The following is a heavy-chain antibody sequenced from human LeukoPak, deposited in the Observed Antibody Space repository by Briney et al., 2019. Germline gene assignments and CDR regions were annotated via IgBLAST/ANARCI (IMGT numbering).Heavy chain of an antibody. D-gene: IGHD3-3*01. Sequence: PSETLSLTCAVYGGSFSGYYWSWIRQPPGKGLEWIGEINHSGSTNYNPSLKSRVTISVDTSKNQFSLKLSSVTAADTAVYYCARGPNYDFWSGYSSAEYFQHWGQGTLVTVSS. J-gene: IGHJ1*01. V-gene: IGHV4-34*01. CDR2: INHSGST. CDR3: ARGPNYDFWSGYSSAEYFQH. CDR1: GGSFSGYY.